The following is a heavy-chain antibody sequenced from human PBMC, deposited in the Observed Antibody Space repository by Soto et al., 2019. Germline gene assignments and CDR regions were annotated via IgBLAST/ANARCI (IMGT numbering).Heavy chain of an antibody. CDR2: IIPIFGTA. D-gene: IGHD1-26*01. CDR1: GGTFSSYA. J-gene: IGHJ6*02. Sequence: QVQLVQSGAEVKKPGSSVKVSCKASGGTFSSYAISWVRQAPGQGLEWMGGIIPIFGTANYAQKFQGRVTITADESTSTAYVELSSLRSEDTAVYYCARGSVGGWELPYYYYGMDVWGQGTTVTVSS. V-gene: IGHV1-69*01. CDR3: ARGSVGGWELPYYYYGMDV.